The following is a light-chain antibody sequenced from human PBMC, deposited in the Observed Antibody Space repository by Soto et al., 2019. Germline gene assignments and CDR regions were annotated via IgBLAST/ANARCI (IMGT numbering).Light chain of an antibody. V-gene: IGLV1-44*01. CDR2: CNY. Sequence: QSVLTQPPSASGTPGQRVTISCSGSSSNIGSETVNWFQHLPGTTPNPSIYCNYIRPSGVPARSSGSKFGTSPSLAIIGVQSEDEADYYCAAWDDRMNAYVFGTGTKVTVL. CDR1: SSNIGSET. J-gene: IGLJ1*01. CDR3: AAWDDRMNAYV.